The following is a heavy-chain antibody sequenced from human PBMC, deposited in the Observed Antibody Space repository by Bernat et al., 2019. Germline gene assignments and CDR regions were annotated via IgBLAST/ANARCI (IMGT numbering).Heavy chain of an antibody. CDR2: IYHSGST. CDR3: ARAPIHFNSSGYVYPRNFYYYGMDV. D-gene: IGHD3-22*01. V-gene: IGHV4-30-2*01. CDR1: GGSISSGGYS. J-gene: IGHJ6*02. Sequence: QLQLQEFGSGLVKPSQTLSLTCAVSGGSISSGGYSWSWIRQPPGKGLEWIGYIYHSGSTYYNPSLKSRVTISVDRSKNQFSLKLSSVTAADTAVYYCARAPIHFNSSGYVYPRNFYYYGMDVWGQGTTVTVSS.